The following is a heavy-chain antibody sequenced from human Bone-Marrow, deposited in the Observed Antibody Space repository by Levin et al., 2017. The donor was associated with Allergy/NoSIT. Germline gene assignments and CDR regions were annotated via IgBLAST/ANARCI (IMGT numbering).Heavy chain of an antibody. CDR1: GASIGSTNYY. J-gene: IGHJ4*02. CDR3: ARGRGRGGAPQFDI. Sequence: SETLSLTCTVSGASIGSTNYYWAWVRQPPGKGLEWIGSIHSGGSTYYSPSLESRITVSIDTSKDQFSLKLRSVTAADTAVFYCARGRGRGGAPQFDIWGQGTLATVSS. V-gene: IGHV4-39*07. CDR2: IHSGGST. D-gene: IGHD3-10*01.